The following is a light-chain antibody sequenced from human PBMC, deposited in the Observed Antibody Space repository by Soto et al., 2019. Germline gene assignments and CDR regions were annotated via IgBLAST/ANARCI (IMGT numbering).Light chain of an antibody. CDR3: QQSYSTPPWT. CDR1: QSISSY. V-gene: IGKV1-39*01. CDR2: AAS. J-gene: IGKJ1*01. Sequence: DIQMTQSPSSLSASVGDRVTITCRASQSISSYLNWYQQKPGKAPKLLIYAASSLQSGVPSRFSGSGSGTDFTLTTSSLQPEDFATYYCQQSYSTPPWTVGQGTKVDIK.